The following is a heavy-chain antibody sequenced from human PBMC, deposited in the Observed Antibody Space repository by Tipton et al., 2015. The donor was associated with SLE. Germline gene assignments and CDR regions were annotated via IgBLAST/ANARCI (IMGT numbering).Heavy chain of an antibody. V-gene: IGHV3-74*01. CDR2: INSDGTGT. CDR3: LYYYMDV. J-gene: IGHJ6*03. Sequence: SLRLSCTASGFTFSSHFIHWVRQAPGKGLVWVSHINSDGTGTYYADSVKGRFTISRDSSENTLYLQMNKLRAEDTAIYYCLYYYMDVWGKGTTVTVSS. CDR1: GFTFSSHF.